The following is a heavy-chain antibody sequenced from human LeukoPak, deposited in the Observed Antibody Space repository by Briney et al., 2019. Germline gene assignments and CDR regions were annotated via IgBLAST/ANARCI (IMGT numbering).Heavy chain of an antibody. CDR3: ARLQDIVLMVYAN. V-gene: IGHV4-59*01. Sequence: PSETLSLTCTVSGGSISSYYWSWIRQPPGKGLEWMGYIYYSGSTNYNPSLKSRVTISVDTSKNQFSLKLSSVTAADTAVYYCARLQDIVLMVYANWGQGTLVTVSS. CDR2: IYYSGST. D-gene: IGHD2-8*01. J-gene: IGHJ4*02. CDR1: GGSISSYY.